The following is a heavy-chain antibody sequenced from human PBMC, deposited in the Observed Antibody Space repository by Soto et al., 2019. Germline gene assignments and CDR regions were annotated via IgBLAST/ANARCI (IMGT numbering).Heavy chain of an antibody. CDR3: AISICGGDCYAFDI. CDR1: GGTFSSYA. J-gene: IGHJ3*02. V-gene: IGHV1-69*13. D-gene: IGHD2-21*02. CDR2: IIPIFGTA. Sequence: ASVKVSCKASGGTFSSYAISWVRQAPGQGLEWMGGIIPIFGTANYAQKFQGRVTITADESTSTAYMELSSLRSEDTAVYYCAISICGGDCYAFDIWGQGTMVTVSS.